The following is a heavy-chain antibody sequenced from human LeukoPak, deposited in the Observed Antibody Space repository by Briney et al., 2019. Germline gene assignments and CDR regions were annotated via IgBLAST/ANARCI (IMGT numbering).Heavy chain of an antibody. Sequence: ASVKVPCKVSGYTLTELSMHWVRQAPGKGLEWMGGFDPEGGETIYAQKFQGRATMTEDTSTDTAYMELSSLRSEDTAVCYCATARPAATRDDAFDIWGQGTMVTVSS. J-gene: IGHJ3*02. CDR1: GYTLTELS. CDR3: ATARPAATRDDAFDI. D-gene: IGHD2-2*01. V-gene: IGHV1-24*01. CDR2: FDPEGGET.